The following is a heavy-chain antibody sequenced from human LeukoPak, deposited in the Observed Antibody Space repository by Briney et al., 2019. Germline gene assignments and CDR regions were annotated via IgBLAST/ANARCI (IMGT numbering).Heavy chain of an antibody. J-gene: IGHJ4*02. CDR2: ISAYNGNT. Sequence: ASVKVSCKASGYTFTSYGISWVRQAPGQGLEWMGWISAYNGNTNYAQKLQGRVTMTTDTSTSTAYMELRSLRSDDTAVYYCARVLNDYGDYGPGDWGQGTLVTVSS. CDR3: ARVLNDYGDYGPGD. D-gene: IGHD4-17*01. V-gene: IGHV1-18*01. CDR1: GYTFTSYG.